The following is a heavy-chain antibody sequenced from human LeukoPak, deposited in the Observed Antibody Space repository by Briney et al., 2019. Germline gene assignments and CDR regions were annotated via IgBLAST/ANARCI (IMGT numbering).Heavy chain of an antibody. CDR1: GFTFSRDS. D-gene: IGHD2-21*02. CDR2: ITSSSSHV. CDR3: ARGYCGGDCYGD. J-gene: IGHJ4*02. V-gene: IGHV3-21*01. Sequence: GGSLRLSCAASGFTFSRDSMNWVRQAPGKGLEWVSHITSSSSHVHYADSAKGRFTISRDNAKNSLYLQMNSQRVEDTAVYYCARGYCGGDCYGDWGQGTLVTVSS.